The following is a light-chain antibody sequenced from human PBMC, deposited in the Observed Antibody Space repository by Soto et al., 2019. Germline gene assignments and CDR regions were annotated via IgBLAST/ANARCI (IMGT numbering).Light chain of an antibody. CDR1: SSDIGGYNF. CDR2: EVT. CDR3: SSYTRTTTVV. J-gene: IGLJ2*01. V-gene: IGLV2-14*01. Sequence: QSALTQPASVSGSPGQSITISCTGTSSDIGGYNFVSWYQQHPGKDPKLMIYEVTNRPSWVSNRFSGSKSGNTASLTISGLQAEDEADYYCSSYTRTTTVVFGGGTKLTVL.